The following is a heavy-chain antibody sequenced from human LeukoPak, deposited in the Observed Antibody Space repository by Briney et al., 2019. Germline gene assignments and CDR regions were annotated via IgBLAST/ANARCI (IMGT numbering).Heavy chain of an antibody. V-gene: IGHV3-48*01. D-gene: IGHD6-6*01. CDR1: GFTFTNYG. Sequence: GGSLRLSCEASGFTFTNYGMNWVRQAPGRGLEWLSYISGSGSSIYYADPVKGRFTISRDNGKNSLFLQMNSLRAEDTALYYCARGGAARPDYWGQGTLVTVSS. CDR2: ISGSGSSI. J-gene: IGHJ4*02. CDR3: ARGGAARPDY.